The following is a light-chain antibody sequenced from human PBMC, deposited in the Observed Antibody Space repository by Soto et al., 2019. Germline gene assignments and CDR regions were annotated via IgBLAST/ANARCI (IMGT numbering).Light chain of an antibody. CDR3: QQSYSPPPWT. J-gene: IGKJ1*01. Sequence: DIQMTQSPSSLSASVGDRVTITCRASQSISSYLNWYQQNPGKAPKLLIYAASSLQSGVPSRLSGSGSGTDFTLTISSLQPEDFATYYCQQSYSPPPWTFGQGTKVEIK. V-gene: IGKV1-39*01. CDR1: QSISSY. CDR2: AAS.